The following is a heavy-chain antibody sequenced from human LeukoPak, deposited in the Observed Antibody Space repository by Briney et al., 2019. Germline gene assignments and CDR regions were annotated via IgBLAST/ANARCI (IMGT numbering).Heavy chain of an antibody. CDR1: GFTFDDYA. CDR3: ARDATTEPGTVYMDV. Sequence: GGSLRLSCAASGFTFDDYAMHWVRQAPGKGLEWVSGISWNSGSIGYADSVKGRFTISRDNAKNSLYLQMNSLRAEDTALYFCARDATTEPGTVYMDVWGKGTTVTISS. D-gene: IGHD6-13*01. V-gene: IGHV3-9*01. J-gene: IGHJ6*03. CDR2: ISWNSGSI.